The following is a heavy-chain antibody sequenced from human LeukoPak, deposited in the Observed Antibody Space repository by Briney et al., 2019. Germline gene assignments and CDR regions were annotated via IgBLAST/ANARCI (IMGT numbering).Heavy chain of an antibody. CDR1: GYTLTELS. D-gene: IGHD3-22*01. CDR3: ATDRGGYYDSSGYYYVRYFDY. Sequence: ASVKVSCKVSGYTLTELSMHWVRQAPGKGLEWMGGFDPEDGETIYAQKFQGRVTMTEDTSTDTAYMELSSLRSEDTAVHYCATDRGGYYDSSGYYYVRYFDYWGQGTLVTVSS. CDR2: FDPEDGET. J-gene: IGHJ4*02. V-gene: IGHV1-24*01.